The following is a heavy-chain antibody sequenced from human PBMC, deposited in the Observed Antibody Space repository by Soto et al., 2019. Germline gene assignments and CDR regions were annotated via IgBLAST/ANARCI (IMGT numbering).Heavy chain of an antibody. CDR3: ARVWAQWLVLDDYYGMDV. J-gene: IGHJ6*02. V-gene: IGHV4-4*02. D-gene: IGHD6-19*01. Sequence: PSETLSLTCAVSGGSISSSNWWSWVRQPPGKGLEWIGEIYHSGSTNYNPSLKSRVTISVDKSKNQYSLKLSSVTAADTAVYYCARVWAQWLVLDDYYGMDVWGQGTTVTVSS. CDR1: GGSISSSNW. CDR2: IYHSGST.